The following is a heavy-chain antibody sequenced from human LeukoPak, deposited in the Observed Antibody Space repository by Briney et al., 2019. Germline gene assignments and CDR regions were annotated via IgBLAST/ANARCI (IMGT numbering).Heavy chain of an antibody. V-gene: IGHV3-53*01. D-gene: IGHD6-13*01. J-gene: IGHJ4*02. Sequence: GGSLRLSCAASGFTVSSNYMSWGRQAPGKGLEWVSIIYSDGSTSYADSVKGRFTISRDNSKNTLYLQMNSLRAEDTAVYYCARDDARYSSSRDWGQGTLVTVSS. CDR3: ARDDARYSSSRD. CDR1: GFTVSSNY. CDR2: IYSDGST.